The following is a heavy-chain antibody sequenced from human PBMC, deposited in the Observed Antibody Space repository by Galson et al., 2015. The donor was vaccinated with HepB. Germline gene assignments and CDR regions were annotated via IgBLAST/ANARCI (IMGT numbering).Heavy chain of an antibody. Sequence: SLRLSCATSGFNFNTYGMHWVRQAPGKGLEWVAVIWYDGSNKYYADSVKGRFTISRDNSRTTLYLQMNSLRADDTAVYYCARGGYLYYSGTYMGAYWGQGTPVTVSS. CDR3: ARGGYLYYSGTYMGAY. V-gene: IGHV3-33*01. D-gene: IGHD1-7*01. CDR1: GFNFNTYG. J-gene: IGHJ4*02. CDR2: IWYDGSNK.